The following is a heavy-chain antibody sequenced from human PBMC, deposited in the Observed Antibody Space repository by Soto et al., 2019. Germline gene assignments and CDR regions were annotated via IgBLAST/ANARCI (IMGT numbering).Heavy chain of an antibody. V-gene: IGHV1-69*01. CDR2: IIPIFGTA. J-gene: IGHJ6*02. Sequence: QVQLVQSGAEVKKPGSSVKVSCKASGGTFSSYAISWVRQAPGQGLEWMGGIIPIFGTANYAQKFQGRVTITADESTSTAYMELSSLRSEDTAVYYCARGHWTAAPPIYGSGSYAYYYGMDVWGQGTTVTVSS. CDR1: GGTFSSYA. CDR3: ARGHWTAAPPIYGSGSYAYYYGMDV. D-gene: IGHD3-10*01.